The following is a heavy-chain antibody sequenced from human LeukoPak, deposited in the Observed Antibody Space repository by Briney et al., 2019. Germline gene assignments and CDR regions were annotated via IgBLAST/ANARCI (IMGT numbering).Heavy chain of an antibody. Sequence: PVRSLRLSCAASVFTFTSHSIHCVPQAPPKGLLSVSRIKDDGSHINYEDSVQGRFPISRENAKNTVSLQMNSLRAEETAVYYCGRGSGIITGIDEWGQGTLVTVSS. V-gene: IGHV3-74*01. J-gene: IGHJ4*02. D-gene: IGHD6-25*01. CDR1: VFTFTSHS. CDR2: IKDDGSHI. CDR3: GRGSGIITGIDE.